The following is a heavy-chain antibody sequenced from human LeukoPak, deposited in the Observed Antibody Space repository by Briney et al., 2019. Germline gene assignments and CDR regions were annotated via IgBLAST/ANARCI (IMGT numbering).Heavy chain of an antibody. D-gene: IGHD4-11*01. J-gene: IGHJ6*03. CDR3: ARGLSNYFYYYYMDV. V-gene: IGHV4-4*02. CDR1: GGSISNSNW. Sequence: SGTLSLTCAVSGGSISNSNWWSWVRQPPGKGREWIGEIYHSGSTNYNPSLKSRVTISVDKSKNHFSLKLSSVTAADTAVFYCARGLSNYFYYYYMDVWGKGTTVTVSS. CDR2: IYHSGST.